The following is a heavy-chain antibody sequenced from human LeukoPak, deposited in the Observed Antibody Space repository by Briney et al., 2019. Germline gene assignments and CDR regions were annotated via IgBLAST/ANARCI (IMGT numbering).Heavy chain of an antibody. CDR3: ARAHGDYMNYFDY. J-gene: IGHJ4*02. V-gene: IGHV4-34*01. CDR1: GGSFSGYY. Sequence: SETLSLTCAVYGGSFSGYYWSWIRQPPGKGLEWIGEINHSGSTNYNPSLKSRVTISVDTSKNQFSLKLSSVTAADTAVYYCARAHGDYMNYFDYWGQGTLVTISS. CDR2: INHSGST. D-gene: IGHD4-17*01.